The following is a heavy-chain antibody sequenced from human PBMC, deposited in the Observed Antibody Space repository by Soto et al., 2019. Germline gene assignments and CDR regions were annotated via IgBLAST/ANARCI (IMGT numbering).Heavy chain of an antibody. CDR3: AKDLGLDASASYPYH. CDR1: GFTFSGFG. CDR2: ISYDGSHK. J-gene: IGHJ5*02. V-gene: IGHV3-30*18. Sequence: QVQLVESGGGVVQPGRSLRLSCAASGFTFSGFGMHWVPHTPGKGLEWLAVISYDGSHKLHADSVQGRVTISRDNSKNTLSLQMNSLRTEDTAVYYCAKDLGLDASASYPYHWGQGTLVSVSS. D-gene: IGHD3-10*01.